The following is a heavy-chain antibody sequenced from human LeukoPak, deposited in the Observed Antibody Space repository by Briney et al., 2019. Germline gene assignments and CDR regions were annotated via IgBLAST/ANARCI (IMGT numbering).Heavy chain of an antibody. V-gene: IGHV3-74*01. Sequence: HAGGSLRLSCAASGFTFNSFWMYWVRHVPGKGLLWVARINSDGNRTTHADPVQGRFTISRDNANNTLYLQMNSLRVEDTAVYYCARGGSGSGYHYYYYYMDVWGKGTTVTISS. CDR1: GFTFNSFW. J-gene: IGHJ6*03. D-gene: IGHD3-22*01. CDR2: INSDGNRT. CDR3: ARGGSGSGYHYYYYYMDV.